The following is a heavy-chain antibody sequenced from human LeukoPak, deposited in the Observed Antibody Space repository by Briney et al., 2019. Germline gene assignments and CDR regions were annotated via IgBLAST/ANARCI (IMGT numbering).Heavy chain of an antibody. CDR3: ARGKWDYDFWSGYYTGTNYYYMDV. J-gene: IGHJ6*03. CDR1: GYTFTSYG. D-gene: IGHD3-3*01. V-gene: IGHV1-18*01. CDR2: ISAYNGNT. Sequence: ASVKVSCKASGYTFTSYGISWVRQAPGQGLEWMGWISAYNGNTNYAQKLQGRVTMTTDTSTSTAYMELRSLRSDDTAVYYCARGKWDYDFWSGYYTGTNYYYMDVWGKGTTVTVSS.